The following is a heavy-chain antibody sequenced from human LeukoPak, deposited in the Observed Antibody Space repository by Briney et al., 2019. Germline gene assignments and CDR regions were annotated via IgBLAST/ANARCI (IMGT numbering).Heavy chain of an antibody. CDR1: GFTVSSYS. Sequence: GGSLRLSCAASGFTVSSYSMNWVRQAPGKGLEWVSYISTSSNTIYYADSVKGRFTISRDNAKNSLYLQMNSLRAEDTAVYYCARDLSRFTSVDRPYDYWGQGTLVTVSS. D-gene: IGHD2/OR15-2a*01. V-gene: IGHV3-48*04. CDR2: ISTSSNTI. J-gene: IGHJ4*02. CDR3: ARDLSRFTSVDRPYDY.